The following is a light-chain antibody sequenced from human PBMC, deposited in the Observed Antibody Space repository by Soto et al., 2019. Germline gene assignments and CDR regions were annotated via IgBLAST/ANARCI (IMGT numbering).Light chain of an antibody. CDR3: SSYTSGSTLV. Sequence: TGSSTDVGGYTYVSWYQQFPGKPPKLMIYEVSNRPSGVSNRFSGSKSGNTASLTISGLQAEDEADYYCSSYTSGSTLVFGGGTKLTVL. CDR1: STDVGGYTY. V-gene: IGLV2-14*03. J-gene: IGLJ3*02. CDR2: EVS.